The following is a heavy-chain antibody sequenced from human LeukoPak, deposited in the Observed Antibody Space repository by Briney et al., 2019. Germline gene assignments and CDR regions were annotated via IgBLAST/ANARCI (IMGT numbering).Heavy chain of an antibody. V-gene: IGHV1-69*05. CDR2: IIPIFGTA. D-gene: IGHD3-22*01. Sequence: SVKVSCKASGYTFSSYAISWVRQAPGQGLEWMGGIIPIFGTANYAQKFQGRVTTTRDTSTSTVYMELSSLRSEDTAVYYCARVKSYYYDTSDKDAFDIWGQGTMVTVSS. CDR3: ARVKSYYYDTSDKDAFDI. J-gene: IGHJ3*02. CDR1: GYTFSSYA.